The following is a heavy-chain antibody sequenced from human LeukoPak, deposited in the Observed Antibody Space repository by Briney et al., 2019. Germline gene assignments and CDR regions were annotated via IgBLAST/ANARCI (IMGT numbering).Heavy chain of an antibody. D-gene: IGHD2-2*01. J-gene: IGHJ5*02. Sequence: SVKVSCKASGGTFSSYAISWVRRAPGQGLEWMGGIIPIFGTANYAQKFQGRVTITTDESTSTAYMELSSLRSEDTAVYYCARGQYQLPWGDWFDPWGQGTLVTVSS. CDR3: ARGQYQLPWGDWFDP. CDR1: GGTFSSYA. CDR2: IIPIFGTA. V-gene: IGHV1-69*05.